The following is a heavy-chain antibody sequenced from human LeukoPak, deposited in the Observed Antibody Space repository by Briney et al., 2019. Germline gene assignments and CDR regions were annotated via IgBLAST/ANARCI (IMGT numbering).Heavy chain of an antibody. CDR1: GDSVSSNSAA. V-gene: IGHV6-1*01. Sequence: SQTLSLTCAISGDSVSSNSAAWNWIRQSPSRGLEWLGRTYYRSKWYNDYAESVKSRITINPDTSKNQFSLQLNSVTPEDTAVYYCARGKWELLSHYWCFDLWGRGTLVTVSS. CDR3: ARGKWELLSHYWCFDL. D-gene: IGHD1-26*01. CDR2: TYYRSKWYN. J-gene: IGHJ2*01.